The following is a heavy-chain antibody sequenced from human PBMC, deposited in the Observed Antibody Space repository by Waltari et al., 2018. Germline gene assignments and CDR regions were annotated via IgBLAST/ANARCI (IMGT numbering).Heavy chain of an antibody. CDR2: IGSGFNV. CDR1: GSTFSGRH. Sequence: EGQLVESGGGLVQPGGSLRLSCVAFGSTFSGRHLNWVRQSPGKGLEWVAYIGSGFNVWYSDSVKGRFTISRDNAKNSLYLQMNSLRVEDMGIYYCASDRDWAFNVWGQGTMVTVSS. CDR3: ASDRDWAFNV. J-gene: IGHJ3*01. V-gene: IGHV3-48*03. D-gene: IGHD2-21*01.